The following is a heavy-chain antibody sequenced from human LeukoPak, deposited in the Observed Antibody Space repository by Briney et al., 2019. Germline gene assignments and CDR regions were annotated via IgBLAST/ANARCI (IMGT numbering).Heavy chain of an antibody. Sequence: SETLSLTCAVSGGSISSGGYSWSWIRQPPGKGLEWIGYIYHSGSTYYNPSLKSRVTISVDRPKNQFSLKLSSVTAADTAVYYCARVRGGYYFDYWGQGTLVTVSS. CDR1: GGSISSGGYS. CDR2: IYHSGST. J-gene: IGHJ4*02. CDR3: ARVRGGYYFDY. V-gene: IGHV4-30-2*01. D-gene: IGHD3-16*01.